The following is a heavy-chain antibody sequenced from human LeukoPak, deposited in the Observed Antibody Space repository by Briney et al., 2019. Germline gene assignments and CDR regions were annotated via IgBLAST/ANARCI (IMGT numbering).Heavy chain of an antibody. CDR2: ISAYNGNT. J-gene: IGHJ4*02. Sequence: ASVKVSCKASGYTFTSYGISWVRQAPGQGLEWMGWISAYNGNTNYAQELQGRVTMTTDTSTSTAYMELRSLRSDDTAVYYCARKFWSGYYVDYWGQGTLVTVSS. CDR1: GYTFTSYG. V-gene: IGHV1-18*01. CDR3: ARKFWSGYYVDY. D-gene: IGHD3-3*01.